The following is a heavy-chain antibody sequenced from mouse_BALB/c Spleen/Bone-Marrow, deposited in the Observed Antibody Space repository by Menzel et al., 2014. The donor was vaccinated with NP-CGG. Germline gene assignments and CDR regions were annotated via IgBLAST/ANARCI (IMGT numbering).Heavy chain of an antibody. CDR2: IDPANGNT. Sequence: EVHLVESGAELVKPGASVKLSCTASGFNIKDTYMHWVKQRPEQGLAWIGRIDPANGNTKYDPKFQGKATITADTSSNTAYLQLSSLTSEDTAVYYCAKYGGLRYAMDYWGQGTSVTVSS. V-gene: IGHV14-3*02. CDR1: GFNIKDTY. D-gene: IGHD2-4*01. CDR3: AKYGGLRYAMDY. J-gene: IGHJ4*01.